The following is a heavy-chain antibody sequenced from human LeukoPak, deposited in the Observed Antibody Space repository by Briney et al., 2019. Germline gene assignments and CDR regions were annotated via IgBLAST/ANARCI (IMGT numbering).Heavy chain of an antibody. V-gene: IGHV1-2*02. J-gene: IGHJ4*02. D-gene: IGHD2-2*01. Sequence: GASVKVSCKASGYTFTGYYMHWVRQAPGQGLELMGWFNPNSGGTNYAQKFQGRVTMTRDTSISTAYMELSRLRSDDTAVYYCARADIVVVPAAIYWGQGTLVTVSS. CDR1: GYTFTGYY. CDR3: ARADIVVVPAAIY. CDR2: FNPNSGGT.